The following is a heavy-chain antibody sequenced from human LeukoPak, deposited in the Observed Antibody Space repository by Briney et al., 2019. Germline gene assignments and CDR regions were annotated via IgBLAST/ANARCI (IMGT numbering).Heavy chain of an antibody. J-gene: IGHJ5*01. CDR1: GFTFSSYG. CDR2: ISYDGSNK. CDR3: ASRAWLDF. V-gene: IGHV3-30*03. Sequence: GGSLRLSCAASGFTFSSYGMHWVRQAPGKGLEWVAVISYDGSNKYYADSVKGRFTISRHNSKNTLYLQMNSLRAEDTAVYYCASRAWLDFWGQGTLVTVSS.